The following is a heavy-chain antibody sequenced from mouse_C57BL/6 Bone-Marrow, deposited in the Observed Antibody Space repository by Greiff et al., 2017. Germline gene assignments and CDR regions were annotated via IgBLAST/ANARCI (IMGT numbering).Heavy chain of an antibody. J-gene: IGHJ3*01. CDR1: GYTFTSYG. CDR3: AREVAYDGYYLAY. Sequence: QVQLKQSGAELARPGASVKLSCKASGYTFTSYGLSWVKQRTGQGLEWIGEIYPRSGNTYYNEKFKGKATLTADKSSSTAYMELRSLTSEDSAVYFCAREVAYDGYYLAYWGQGTLVTVSA. CDR2: IYPRSGNT. V-gene: IGHV1-81*01. D-gene: IGHD2-3*01.